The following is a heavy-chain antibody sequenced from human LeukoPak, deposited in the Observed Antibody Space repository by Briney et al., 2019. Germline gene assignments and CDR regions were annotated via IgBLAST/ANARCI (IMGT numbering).Heavy chain of an antibody. CDR3: ARVKTLYDYGDGYYFDY. CDR2: IIPIFGTA. J-gene: IGHJ4*02. V-gene: IGHV1-69*13. CDR1: GGTFSSYA. Sequence: SVMVSCKASGGTFSSYAISWVRQAPGQGLEWMGGIIPIFGTANYAQKFQGRVTITADESTSTAYMELSSLRSEDTAVYYCARVKTLYDYGDGYYFDYWGQGTLVTVSS. D-gene: IGHD4-17*01.